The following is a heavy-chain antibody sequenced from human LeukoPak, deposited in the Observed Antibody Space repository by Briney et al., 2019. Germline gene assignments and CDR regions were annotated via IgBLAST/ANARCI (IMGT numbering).Heavy chain of an antibody. CDR1: GGSITSYY. CDR3: AREGTAGTNLNWFDP. Sequence: SETLSLTCAVSGGSITSYYWSWIRQPPGKGLEWIGYISYSGSTNFNPSLKSRVTISVDTSKNQFSLKLSSVTAADTAVYYCAREGTAGTNLNWFDPWGQGTLVTVSS. J-gene: IGHJ5*02. D-gene: IGHD1-1*01. V-gene: IGHV4-59*01. CDR2: ISYSGST.